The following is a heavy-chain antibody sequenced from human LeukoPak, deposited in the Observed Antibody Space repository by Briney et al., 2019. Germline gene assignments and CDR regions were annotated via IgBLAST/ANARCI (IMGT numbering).Heavy chain of an antibody. CDR2: IYYSGST. J-gene: IGHJ4*02. CDR1: GGSISSYY. Sequence: SETLSLTCTVSGGSISSYYWSWLRQPPGKGLEWIGYIYYSGSTNYNPSLKSRVTISVDTSKNQFSLKLSSVTAADAAVYYCARGASYYDSSGYSYFDYWGQGTLVTVSS. D-gene: IGHD3-22*01. CDR3: ARGASYYDSSGYSYFDY. V-gene: IGHV4-59*01.